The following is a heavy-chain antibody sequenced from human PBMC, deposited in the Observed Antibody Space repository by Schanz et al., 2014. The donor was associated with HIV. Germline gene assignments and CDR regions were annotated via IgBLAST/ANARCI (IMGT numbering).Heavy chain of an antibody. CDR1: GFTFNDHY. V-gene: IGHV3-11*01. CDR3: ARGLAARLPHYHFGMDV. J-gene: IGHJ6*02. CDR2: ISGSGLRL. Sequence: QVQLMESGGGLVKSGGSLRLSCAASGFTFNDHYMSWIRQAPGQGLEWVSSISGSGLRLYYADSVKGRFTISRDYVKNSVDLEMTRLTGDDTAVYYCARGLAARLPHYHFGMDVWGQGTTVTVSS. D-gene: IGHD6-6*01.